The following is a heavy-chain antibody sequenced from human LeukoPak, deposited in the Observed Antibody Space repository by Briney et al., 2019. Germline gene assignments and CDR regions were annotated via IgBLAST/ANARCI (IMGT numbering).Heavy chain of an antibody. D-gene: IGHD1-26*01. V-gene: IGHV7-4-1*02. CDR1: GYTFTSYA. Sequence: ASVKVSCKASGYTFTSYAMNWVRQAPGQGLEWMGWINTNTGNPTYAQGFTGRFVFSLDTSVSTAYLQISSLKAEDTAVYYCARDGTGRNSGHENAFDIWGQGTMVTVSS. J-gene: IGHJ3*02. CDR2: INTNTGNP. CDR3: ARDGTGRNSGHENAFDI.